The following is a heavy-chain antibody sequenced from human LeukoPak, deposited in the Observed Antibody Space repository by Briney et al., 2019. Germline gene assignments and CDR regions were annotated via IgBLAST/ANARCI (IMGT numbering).Heavy chain of an antibody. CDR3: ARMAGYSNFYYYYGMDV. J-gene: IGHJ6*02. D-gene: IGHD6-13*01. Sequence: ASVKVSCKASGYTFINYYMHWVRQAPGQGLEWMGIINPSGGSTSYAQKFQGRVTMTRGTSTSTVYMELSSLRSEDTAVYYCARMAGYSNFYYYYGMDVWGQGTTVTVSS. CDR1: GYTFINYY. CDR2: INPSGGST. V-gene: IGHV1-46*01.